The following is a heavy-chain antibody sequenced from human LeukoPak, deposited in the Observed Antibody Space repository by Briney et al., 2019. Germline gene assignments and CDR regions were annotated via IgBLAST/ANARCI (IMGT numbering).Heavy chain of an antibody. CDR2: ISGGGGST. CDR1: GFTFSSYA. J-gene: IGHJ4*02. CDR3: ARDLSMAGVGYSHIDY. Sequence: GGSLRLSCAASGFTFSSYAMSWVRQAPGKGLEWVSAISGGGGSTFYADSVKGRFTISRDNSKNTLYLQMNSLRAEDTAVYYCARDLSMAGVGYSHIDYWGQGTLVTVSS. V-gene: IGHV3-23*01. D-gene: IGHD5-24*01.